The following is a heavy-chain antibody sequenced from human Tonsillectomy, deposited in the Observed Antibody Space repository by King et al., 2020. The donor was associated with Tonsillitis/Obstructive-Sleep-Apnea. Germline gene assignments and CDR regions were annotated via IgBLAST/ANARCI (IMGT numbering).Heavy chain of an antibody. Sequence: VQLVESGGGLGQPGGSLRLSCAASGFTFSSYAMTWVRRAPGKGLEWVSALDGSGTNTYYADSVRGRFTLSRDNSKNTLYLQMISLRAEDTALYYCAKGTGGGHYYYMDVWGTGTTVTVSS. J-gene: IGHJ6*03. V-gene: IGHV3-23*04. CDR2: LDGSGTNT. D-gene: IGHD1-14*01. CDR3: AKGTGGGHYYYMDV. CDR1: GFTFSSYA.